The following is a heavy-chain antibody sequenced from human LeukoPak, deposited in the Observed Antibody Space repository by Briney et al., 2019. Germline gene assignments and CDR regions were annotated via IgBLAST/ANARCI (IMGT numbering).Heavy chain of an antibody. Sequence: TGGSLRLSCAASGFTFSDYYMSWIRQAPGKGLEWVSYISSSGSTIYYADSVKGRFTISRDNAKNSLYLQMNSLRAEDTAVYYCARDRGDICSSTSCSNWFDPWGQGTLVTVSS. CDR1: GFTFSDYY. CDR3: ARDRGDICSSTSCSNWFDP. CDR2: ISSSGSTI. D-gene: IGHD2-2*01. J-gene: IGHJ5*02. V-gene: IGHV3-11*04.